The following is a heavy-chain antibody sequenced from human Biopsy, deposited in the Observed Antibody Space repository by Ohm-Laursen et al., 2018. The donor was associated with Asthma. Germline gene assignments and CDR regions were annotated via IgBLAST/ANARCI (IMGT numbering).Heavy chain of an antibody. V-gene: IGHV3-30*03. J-gene: IGHJ3*02. D-gene: IGHD4-23*01. CDR1: GFTFSSYG. CDR2: ISYDGSNK. Sequence: SLRLSCTASGFTFSSYGMHWVRQAPGKGLEWVAVISYDGSNKYYADSVKGRFTISRDNSKNALYLQMNSLRAEDTAVYYCARGNHHLDYGGNSGAFDIWGQGTMVTVSS. CDR3: ARGNHHLDYGGNSGAFDI.